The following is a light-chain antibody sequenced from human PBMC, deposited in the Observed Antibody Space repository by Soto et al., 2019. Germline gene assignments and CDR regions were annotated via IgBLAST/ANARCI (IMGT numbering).Light chain of an antibody. CDR3: QQRSNWPPT. J-gene: IGKJ1*01. Sequence: EIVLTQSPATLSLSPGERATLSCRASQSVSSSLAWYHQKPGQAPRLLMYDASNRATGIPARLSGSGSGTDFTLTISSLEPEDFAVYYCQQRSNWPPTFGQGTKVEIK. V-gene: IGKV3-11*01. CDR1: QSVSSS. CDR2: DAS.